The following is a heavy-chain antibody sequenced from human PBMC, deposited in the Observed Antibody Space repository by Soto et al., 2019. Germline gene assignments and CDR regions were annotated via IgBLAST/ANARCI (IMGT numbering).Heavy chain of an antibody. V-gene: IGHV1-58*01. CDR1: RYTFTSSA. J-gene: IGHJ4*02. CDR3: AAAASGFGYYDISGLPRY. D-gene: IGHD3-22*01. CDR2: IVVGSGNT. Sequence: SVKVSCKASRYTFTSSAVHWVRQARVQRLEWIGWIVVGSGNTNYAQKFQERVTITRDMSTSTAYMELSSLRSEDTAVYYCAAAASGFGYYDISGLPRYWGQGTLVTVSS.